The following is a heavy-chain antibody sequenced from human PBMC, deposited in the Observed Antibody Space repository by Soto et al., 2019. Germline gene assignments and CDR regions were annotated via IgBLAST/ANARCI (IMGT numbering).Heavy chain of an antibody. D-gene: IGHD3-16*01. Sequence: QVPLVESGGGVVQPGRSLRLSCAASGFTFSSYGMHWVRQSPGKGLEWVAAISYDGSNEYYADSVKGRFTISRVNSKNMLYLQMNSLRAEDTAVYYCAGGWYFFDYWGQGTLVTVSS. CDR2: ISYDGSNE. J-gene: IGHJ4*02. V-gene: IGHV3-30*03. CDR3: AGGWYFFDY. CDR1: GFTFSSYG.